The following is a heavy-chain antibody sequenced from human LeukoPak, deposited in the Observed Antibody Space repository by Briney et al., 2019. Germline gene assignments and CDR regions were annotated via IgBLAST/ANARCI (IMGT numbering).Heavy chain of an antibody. CDR3: AREGSSGFYPH. Sequence: GGSLRLSCAASGFTFSTYPVHWVRQGPAKGLEWVAVVSQDGSEKHYADPVKGRFTISRDNSRNTLFLQMDSLRAEDTAFYYCAREGSSGFYPHWGQGILVTVSS. J-gene: IGHJ4*02. CDR2: VSQDGSEK. V-gene: IGHV3-30-3*01. CDR1: GFTFSTYP. D-gene: IGHD3-22*01.